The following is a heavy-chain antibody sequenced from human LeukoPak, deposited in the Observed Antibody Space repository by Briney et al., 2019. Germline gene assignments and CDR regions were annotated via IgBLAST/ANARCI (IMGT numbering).Heavy chain of an antibody. Sequence: ASVKVSCKASGYTFTSYGISWVRQAPGQGLEWMGWISAYNGNTNYAQKLQGRVTMTTDTSTSTAYMELRSLRSDDTAVYYCARGGASGAYDFWSGQYNDYCGQGTLVTVSS. J-gene: IGHJ4*02. CDR3: ARGGASGAYDFWSGQYNDY. V-gene: IGHV1-18*01. CDR2: ISAYNGNT. CDR1: GYTFTSYG. D-gene: IGHD3-3*01.